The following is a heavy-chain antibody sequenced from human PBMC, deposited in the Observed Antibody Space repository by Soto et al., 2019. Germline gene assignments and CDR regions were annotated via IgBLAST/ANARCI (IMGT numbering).Heavy chain of an antibody. CDR2: IHHSGRT. V-gene: IGHV4-34*01. CDR3: ARGVDSWSGYLF. J-gene: IGHJ4*02. D-gene: IGHD3-3*01. CDR1: GGSFDGYY. Sequence: NPSETLSLTCALYGGSFDGYYWSWVRQSPGKGLEWIGEIHHSGRTKYNPSLKSRVSLSVDTSTKRFSLRLTSVTAADRGVYYCARGVDSWSGYLFWGQGTPVTVSS.